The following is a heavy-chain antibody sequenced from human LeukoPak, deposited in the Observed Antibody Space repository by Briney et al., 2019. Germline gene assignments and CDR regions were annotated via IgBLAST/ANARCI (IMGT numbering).Heavy chain of an antibody. J-gene: IGHJ6*03. CDR2: ISTVSTYT. D-gene: IGHD3-10*01. CDR1: GFTFSDYS. Sequence: GGSLRLSCAPSGFTFSDYSMNWVRQAPGKGLEWVASISTVSTYTFYGDSVEGRFSISRDNAKNVLFLHMSRLTAEDTAVYYVSRRGRGLSLHYYRDVWGRDHGHRLV. CDR3: SRRGRGLSLHYYRDV. V-gene: IGHV3-21*06.